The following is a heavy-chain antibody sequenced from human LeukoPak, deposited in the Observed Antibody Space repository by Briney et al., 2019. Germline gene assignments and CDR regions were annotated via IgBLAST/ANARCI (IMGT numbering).Heavy chain of an antibody. CDR2: INWNGDSI. V-gene: IGHV3-20*04. Sequence: GGSLRLSCAASGLTFHDYGMTWVRQAPGKGLEWVSGINWNGDSITYAASVKGRFTISRDNAKNSLYLQMNSLRAEDTALYYCARDVTGYSSSWYDEGNYYSYMDVWGKGTTVTVSS. D-gene: IGHD6-13*01. CDR1: GLTFHDYG. CDR3: ARDVTGYSSSWYDEGNYYSYMDV. J-gene: IGHJ6*03.